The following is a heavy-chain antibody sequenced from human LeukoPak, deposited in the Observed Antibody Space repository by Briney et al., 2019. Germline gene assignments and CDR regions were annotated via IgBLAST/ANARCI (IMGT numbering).Heavy chain of an antibody. D-gene: IGHD1-26*01. J-gene: IGHJ4*02. CDR1: GFTFNNAW. V-gene: IGHV3-15*01. CDR3: TSDPRIGRFFDY. Sequence: GSLRLSCAASGFTFNNAWVNWVRQVPGKGLEWVARVKSRTSGGTTDYAAPVKGRFTVSRDDSQDTLYLQMNSLKPEDTAVYFCTSDPRIGRFFDYWGQGVLVTVSS. CDR2: VKSRTSGGTT.